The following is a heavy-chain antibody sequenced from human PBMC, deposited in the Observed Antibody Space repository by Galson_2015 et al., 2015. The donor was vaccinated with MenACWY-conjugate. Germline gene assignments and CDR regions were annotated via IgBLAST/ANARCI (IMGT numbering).Heavy chain of an antibody. J-gene: IGHJ6*02. CDR2: IIPMFGTT. Sequence: SVKVSCKATGGTFSSHAISWVRQAPGQGLEWVGGIIPMFGTTYYAQRFQGRVTITADESTRTAYLDLRSLRSEDTAVYYCSRDRYSYGLGFYGMDGWGPGTTVIVSS. CDR1: GGTFSSHA. CDR3: SRDRYSYGLGFYGMDG. V-gene: IGHV1-69*13. D-gene: IGHD5-18*01.